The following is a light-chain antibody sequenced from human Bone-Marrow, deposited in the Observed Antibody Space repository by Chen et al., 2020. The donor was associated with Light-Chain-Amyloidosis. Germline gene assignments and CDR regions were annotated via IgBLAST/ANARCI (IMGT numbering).Light chain of an antibody. V-gene: IGLV3-25*03. CDR2: RDT. J-gene: IGLJ2*01. CDR1: DLPTKY. Sequence: SYELTQPPSVSVSPGQTARITCSGDDLPTKYAYWYQQKPGQAPVLVIHRDTERPSGISERFSGSISGTTATLTSSGVQADDEADYHCQSADSSGTYEVIFGGGTKLTVL. CDR3: QSADSSGTYEVI.